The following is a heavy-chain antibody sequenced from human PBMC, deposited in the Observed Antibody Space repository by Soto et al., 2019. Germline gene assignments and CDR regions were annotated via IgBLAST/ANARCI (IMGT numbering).Heavy chain of an antibody. CDR3: ARVGSSGWSPDY. CDR2: IFYSGST. J-gene: IGHJ4*02. CDR1: GGSISGHY. V-gene: IGHV4-59*11. Sequence: ASETLSLTCSVSGGSISGHYWTRIRQSPGKGLEWIGYIFYSGSTNYNPSLKSRVTISVDTSKNQFSLKMSSVTAADTAVYYCARVGSSGWSPDYWGRGTLVTVSS. D-gene: IGHD6-19*01.